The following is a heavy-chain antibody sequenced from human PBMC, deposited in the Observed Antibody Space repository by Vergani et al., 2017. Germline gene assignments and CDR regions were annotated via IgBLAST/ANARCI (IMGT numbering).Heavy chain of an antibody. CDR2: IKEDGTEK. J-gene: IGHJ4*02. Sequence: EAQLLESGGGLAQPGGSLRLSCAATGFNVGHYWMSWVRQAPGKGLEWVANIKEDGTEKYYLDSVKGRFTISRDIAENSIYLEMNSLRVEDTAVYYCAREGVPRCCIVGAPDFWGQGTQVTVSS. CDR1: GFNVGHYW. CDR3: AREGVPRCCIVGAPDF. V-gene: IGHV3-7*01. D-gene: IGHD1-26*01.